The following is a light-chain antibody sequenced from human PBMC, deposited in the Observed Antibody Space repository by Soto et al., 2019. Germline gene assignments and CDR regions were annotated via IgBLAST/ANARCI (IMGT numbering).Light chain of an antibody. Sequence: QSALTQPPSASGSPGQSVTISCTGTSSDVGGYNYVSWYQQHPGKAPKLTIYEVSKRPSGVPDRFSGSKSGNTASLTVSGLQPEDEADYYCSSYAGSNNFVFGTGTKLTVL. CDR2: EVS. CDR3: SSYAGSNNFV. CDR1: SSDVGGYNY. V-gene: IGLV2-8*01. J-gene: IGLJ1*01.